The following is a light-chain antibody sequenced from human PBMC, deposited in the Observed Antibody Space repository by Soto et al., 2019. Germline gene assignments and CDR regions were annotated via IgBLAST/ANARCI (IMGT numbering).Light chain of an antibody. J-gene: IGKJ1*01. CDR3: QQYNNRPWT. CDR1: QSVSSN. Sequence: EIVMTQSPATLSVSPGERTTLSCRASQSVSSNVAWYQHKPGQAPRLLIYGASTRATGIPARFSGSGSGTEFPRTISSLQSQDFAVYYCQQYNNRPWTFGQGTKLEI. CDR2: GAS. V-gene: IGKV3-15*01.